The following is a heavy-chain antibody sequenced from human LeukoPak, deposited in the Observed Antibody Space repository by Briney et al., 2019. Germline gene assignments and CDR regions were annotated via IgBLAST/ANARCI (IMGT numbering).Heavy chain of an antibody. Sequence: SETLSLTCTVSGGSISSGDYYWSWIRQPPGKGLEWIGSIYYSGSTYYNPSLKSRVTISVDTSKNQFSLKLSSVTAADTAVYYCARQTLLWFGELLSPPDYWGQGTLVTVSS. D-gene: IGHD3-10*01. V-gene: IGHV4-39*01. CDR1: GGSISSGDYY. J-gene: IGHJ4*02. CDR2: IYYSGST. CDR3: ARQTLLWFGELLSPPDY.